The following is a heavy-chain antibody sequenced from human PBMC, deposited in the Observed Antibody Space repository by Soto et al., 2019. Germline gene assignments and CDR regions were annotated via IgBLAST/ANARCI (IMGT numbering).Heavy chain of an antibody. V-gene: IGHV5-51*01. CDR1: GYSFTTYW. D-gene: IGHD2-15*01. CDR3: ARRGYCSGGSCFSASFDI. J-gene: IGHJ3*02. Sequence: XESLKISCKGSGYSFTTYWIGWVRQMPGKGLEWMGIIYPGDSDARYSPSFQGQVTISADKSISTAYLQWSSLKASDTAMYYCARRGYCSGGSCFSASFDIWGQGTMVTVSS. CDR2: IYPGDSDA.